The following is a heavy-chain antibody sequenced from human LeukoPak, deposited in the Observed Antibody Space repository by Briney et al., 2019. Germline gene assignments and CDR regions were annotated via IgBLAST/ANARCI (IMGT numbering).Heavy chain of an antibody. D-gene: IGHD6-13*01. J-gene: IGHJ5*02. Sequence: ASVKVSCKVSGYTLTELSMHWVRQAPGKGLEWMGGFDPEDGETIYAQKFQGRVTMTEDTSTDTAYMELSSLRSEDTAVYYCATVLGRQQYSSSWYEESWGQGTLVTVSS. V-gene: IGHV1-24*01. CDR2: FDPEDGET. CDR1: GYTLTELS. CDR3: ATVLGRQQYSSSWYEES.